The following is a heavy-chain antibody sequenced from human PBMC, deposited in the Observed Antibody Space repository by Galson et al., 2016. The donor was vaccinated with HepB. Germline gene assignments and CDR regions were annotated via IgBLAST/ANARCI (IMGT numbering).Heavy chain of an antibody. CDR2: INPSDGTT. D-gene: IGHD6-19*01. CDR3: ARDWLVAVFDY. V-gene: IGHV1-46*01. J-gene: IGHJ4*02. Sequence: SVKVSCKASGYSFTKYYMHWVRQAPGQGFEGMGIINPSDGTTTYAQTFQGRLTMTRDTSTTTVHMELSSLRSDDTAVYYCARDWLVAVFDYWGQGTLVTVSS. CDR1: GYSFTKYY.